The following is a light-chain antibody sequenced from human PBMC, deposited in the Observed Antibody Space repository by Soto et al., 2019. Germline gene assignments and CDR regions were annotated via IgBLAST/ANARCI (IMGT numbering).Light chain of an antibody. Sequence: QSVLTQPASVSGSPGQSITISCTGTSSDVGGYNYVSWYQQHPGKAPKLMIYDVSIRPSGVSNRFSGSKSGNTASLTISGLQAEDEAAYYCSSYTSSSTLKVFGGGTKLTVL. CDR3: SSYTSSSTLKV. CDR1: SSDVGGYNY. V-gene: IGLV2-14*03. CDR2: DVS. J-gene: IGLJ2*01.